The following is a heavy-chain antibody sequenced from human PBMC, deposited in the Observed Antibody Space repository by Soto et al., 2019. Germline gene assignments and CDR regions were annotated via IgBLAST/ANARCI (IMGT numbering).Heavy chain of an antibody. D-gene: IGHD2-2*01. V-gene: IGHV1-2*02. CDR1: GYILTGYS. J-gene: IGHJ6*02. CDR2: IDPNSGAT. Sequence: QVYLVQSGAEVRRPGASVKVSCTAFGYILTGYSLHWVRQAPGQGLEWMGWIDPNSGATNSAERFHGRVSMTRDTSISAAYLELSSLRSDDTAVYYCARGSYASNVFIMDVWGQGTAVTVSS. CDR3: ARGSYASNVFIMDV.